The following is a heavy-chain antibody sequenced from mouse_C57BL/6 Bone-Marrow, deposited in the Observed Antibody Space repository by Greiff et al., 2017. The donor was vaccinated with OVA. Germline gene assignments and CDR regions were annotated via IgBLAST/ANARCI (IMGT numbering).Heavy chain of an antibody. CDR3: AREGYYGRFAY. V-gene: IGHV1-50*01. CDR1: GYTFTSYW. J-gene: IGHJ3*01. Sequence: QVQLQQSGAELVKPGASVKLSCKASGYTFTSYWMQWVKQRPGQGLEWIGEIDPSDSYTNYNQKFKGKATLTVDTSSSTAYMQLSSLTSEDSAVYYCAREGYYGRFAYWGQGTLVTVSA. CDR2: IDPSDSYT. D-gene: IGHD1-2*01.